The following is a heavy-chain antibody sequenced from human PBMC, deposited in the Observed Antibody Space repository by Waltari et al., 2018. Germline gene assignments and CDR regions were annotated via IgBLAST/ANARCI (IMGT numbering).Heavy chain of an antibody. D-gene: IGHD5-12*01. CDR3: ARSRDGYNSEVDH. Sequence: QVLLVQSGAEVKKPGASVKVSCMASGYTFTGYYVHWVRQAPGQGLEWMGWINPNSRVPNYAQKFQGRVTMTTDSSITTAYMELSRLTSDDTAIYYCARSRDGYNSEVDHWGQGTLVTVSS. CDR2: INPNSRVP. J-gene: IGHJ4*02. V-gene: IGHV1-2*02. CDR1: GYTFTGYY.